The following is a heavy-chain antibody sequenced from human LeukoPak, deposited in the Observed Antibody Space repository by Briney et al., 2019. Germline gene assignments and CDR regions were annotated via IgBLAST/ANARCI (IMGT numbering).Heavy chain of an antibody. CDR2: IYYTGST. CDR3: ARRYYYDSSGYWYYFDY. D-gene: IGHD3-22*01. J-gene: IGHJ4*02. Sequence: SETLSLTCTVSGGSISSSGYYWGWIRQPPGKGLEWIGSIYYTGSTYYNASLKSRATISVDTSKNQFSLKLSSVTAADTAVYYCARRYYYDSSGYWYYFDYWGQGTLVTVSS. V-gene: IGHV4-39*01. CDR1: GGSISSSGYY.